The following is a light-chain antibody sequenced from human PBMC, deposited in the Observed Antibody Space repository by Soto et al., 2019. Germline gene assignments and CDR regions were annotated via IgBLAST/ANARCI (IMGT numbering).Light chain of an antibody. CDR1: QSINTS. CDR3: QQTYSPPSIT. V-gene: IGKV1-39*01. CDR2: GAS. Sequence: DIQMTQSPSPLSASVGDRVTITCRASQSINTSLNWYQQQPGKAPKVLLYGASSLQGGVPSRFSGSGSGSDFTLTITSLQPEDFAIYYCQQTYSPPSITFGQGTRLEIK. J-gene: IGKJ5*01.